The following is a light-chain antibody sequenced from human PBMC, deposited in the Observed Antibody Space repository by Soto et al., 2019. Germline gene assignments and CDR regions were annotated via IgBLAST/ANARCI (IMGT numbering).Light chain of an antibody. CDR3: QQRSNWPT. V-gene: IGKV3-11*01. CDR2: DAS. Sequence: EIVMTQSPVTLSVAPGERANLACRASQSVSSYLAWYQQKPGQAPRLLIYDASNRATGIPARFSGSGSGTDFTLTISSLEPEDFAVYYCQQRSNWPTFGQGTKVDIK. J-gene: IGKJ1*01. CDR1: QSVSSY.